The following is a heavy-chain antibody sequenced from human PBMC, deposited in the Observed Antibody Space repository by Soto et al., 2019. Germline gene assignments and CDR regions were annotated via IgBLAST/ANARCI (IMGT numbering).Heavy chain of an antibody. CDR3: AKDLRTSTNYNYGMDV. CDR1: GFTFSTYA. V-gene: IGHV3-23*01. J-gene: IGHJ6*02. Sequence: EVQLLESGGGLVQPGGSLRISCAASGFTFSTYAMSWVRQAPGKGLEWVSVISASGGSTFYADSVKGRFTGSRDNSRNKLYLQVIRLRVEDTAVYYCAKDLRTSTNYNYGMDVWGQGTTVTVSS. CDR2: ISASGGST.